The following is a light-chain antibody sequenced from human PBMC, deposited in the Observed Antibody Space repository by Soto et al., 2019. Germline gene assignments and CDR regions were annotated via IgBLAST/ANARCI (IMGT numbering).Light chain of an antibody. J-gene: IGKJ2*01. CDR1: QSVSSN. CDR2: GAS. V-gene: IGKV3-15*01. CDR3: QQYNNWPPYT. Sequence: EIVMTQSPDTLSVSPGERATISCRASQSVSSNLAWYQQKPGQAPRLLIYGASTRATGIPARFSGSGSGTEFTLTISSLQSEDFAVYYCQQYNNWPPYTFGQGTKVDIK.